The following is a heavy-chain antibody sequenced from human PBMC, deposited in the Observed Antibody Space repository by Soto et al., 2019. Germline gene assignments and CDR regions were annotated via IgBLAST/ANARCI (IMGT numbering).Heavy chain of an antibody. CDR1: GFTFSRSW. V-gene: IGHV3-7*01. Sequence: EVQLVESGGGLVQPGGSLRLSCAASGFTFSRSWMSWVRQAPGKGLEWVATIKPDGSEKYYVDSVKGRFTISRDNAKNSLYLQMNSLRVEETAVFYCADPLDLDVWGKGATVTVSS. CDR2: IKPDGSEK. J-gene: IGHJ6*04. D-gene: IGHD3-16*02. CDR3: ADPLDLDV.